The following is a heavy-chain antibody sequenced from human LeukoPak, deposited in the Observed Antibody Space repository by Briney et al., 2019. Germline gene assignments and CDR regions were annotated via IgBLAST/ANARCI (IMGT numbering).Heavy chain of an antibody. D-gene: IGHD3-22*01. CDR2: ISGSGRST. CDR3: AKDSTIDYSDSSGYYTTAHFDY. V-gene: IGHV3-23*01. Sequence: GGSLRLSCAASGITFSNYGMSWVRQAPGKGLEWVSVISGSGRSTYYADSVKGRFTISRDNSKDTLYLQMNSVRAEDTAVYYCAKDSTIDYSDSSGYYTTAHFDYWGQGTLVTASP. CDR1: GITFSNYG. J-gene: IGHJ4*02.